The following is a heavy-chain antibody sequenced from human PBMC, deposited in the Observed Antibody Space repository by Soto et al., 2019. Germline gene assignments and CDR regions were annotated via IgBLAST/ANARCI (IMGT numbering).Heavy chain of an antibody. D-gene: IGHD3-10*01. CDR3: ARETYYYGSGSYYYFDY. J-gene: IGHJ4*02. CDR1: GGTFSSYA. CDR2: IIPIFGTA. Sequence: GASMKVSCKASGGTFSSYAISWVRQAPGQGLEWMGGIIPIFGTANYAQKFQGRVTITADESTSTAYMELSSLRSEDTAVYYCARETYYYGSGSYYYFDYWGQGTLVTVSS. V-gene: IGHV1-69*13.